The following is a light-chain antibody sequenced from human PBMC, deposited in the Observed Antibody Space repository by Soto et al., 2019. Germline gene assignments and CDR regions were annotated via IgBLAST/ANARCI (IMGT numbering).Light chain of an antibody. CDR1: RTVDGNY. J-gene: IGKJ1*01. V-gene: IGKV3-20*01. Sequence: EFVLTQSPCTLSLSPGERATLSCRASRTVDGNYLAWYHQKPGQAPRLLIHSASTRAPGIPDRFSASGAGTDFTLTISRLEPEDSAVYYCQQYGSSSWTFGQGTKVDIK. CDR2: SAS. CDR3: QQYGSSSWT.